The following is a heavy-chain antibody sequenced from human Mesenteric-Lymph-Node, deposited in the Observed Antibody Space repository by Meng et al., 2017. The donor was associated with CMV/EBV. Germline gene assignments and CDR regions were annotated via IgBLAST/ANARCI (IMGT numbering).Heavy chain of an antibody. V-gene: IGHV4-4*02. CDR3: ASATYYKVDY. J-gene: IGHJ4*02. CDR2: IHHGGTT. Sequence: SLTCAVYGASVGSDNWGTWVRQPPGKGLEWIGEIHHGGTTAYNPSLRSRISFSVDKSRNQVSLHLTTVTAADTAVYYCASATYYKVDYWGQGTLVTVSS. D-gene: IGHD3-10*01. CDR1: GASVGSDNW.